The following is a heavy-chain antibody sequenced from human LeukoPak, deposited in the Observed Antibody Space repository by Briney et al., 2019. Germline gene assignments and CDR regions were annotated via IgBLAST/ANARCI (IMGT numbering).Heavy chain of an antibody. J-gene: IGHJ4*02. V-gene: IGHV3-23*01. CDR1: GFTFSSYA. D-gene: IGHD3-22*01. CDR2: ISGSGGST. Sequence: GGSLRLSCAASGFTFSSYAMSWVRQAPGKGLEWVSAISGSGGSTYYADSVKGRFTISRDNAKNSLYLQMNSLRAEDTAVYYCARDEGNYYDSSGYYHYWGQGTLVTVSS. CDR3: ARDEGNYYDSSGYYHY.